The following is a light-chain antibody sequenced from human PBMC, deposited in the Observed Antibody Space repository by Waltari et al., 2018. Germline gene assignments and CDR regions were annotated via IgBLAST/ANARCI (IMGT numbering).Light chain of an antibody. V-gene: IGKV4-1*01. J-gene: IGKJ3*01. Sequence: DIVMTQSPDSLAVSLGERATINCKSSQSVLYSSNNKNYLAWYQQKPGQPPKLLFYWASTRESGVPERFSGSGSGTDFTLTISNLQAEDVAVYYCQQYYSTPITFGPGTKVDIK. CDR2: WAS. CDR1: QSVLYSSNNKNY. CDR3: QQYYSTPIT.